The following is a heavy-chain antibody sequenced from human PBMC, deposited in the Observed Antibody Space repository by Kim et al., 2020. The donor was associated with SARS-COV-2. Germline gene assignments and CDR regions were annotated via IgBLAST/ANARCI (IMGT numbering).Heavy chain of an antibody. V-gene: IGHV4-34*01. CDR3: ARWYSSSWYLTPRYYYGMDV. Sequence: SETLSLTCAVYGGSFSGYYWSWIRQPPGKGLEWIGEINHSGSTNYNPSLKSRVTISVDTSKNQFSLKLSSVTAADTAVYYCARWYSSSWYLTPRYYYGMDVWGQGTTVTVSS. CDR2: INHSGST. J-gene: IGHJ6*02. CDR1: GGSFSGYY. D-gene: IGHD6-13*01.